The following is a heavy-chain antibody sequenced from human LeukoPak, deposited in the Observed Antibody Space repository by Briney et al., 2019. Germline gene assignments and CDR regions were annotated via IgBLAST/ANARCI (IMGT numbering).Heavy chain of an antibody. D-gene: IGHD2-15*01. V-gene: IGHV1-46*01. CDR2: INPSGGST. CDR3: ATAQTNIVVVVAAPFDAFDI. Sequence: ASVKVSCKASGYTFTSYYMHWVRQAPGQGLEWMGIINPSGGSTSYAQKFQDRVAMTRDTSTSTVYMQLSSLRSEDTAVYYCATAQTNIVVVVAAPFDAFDIWGQGTMVTVSS. J-gene: IGHJ3*02. CDR1: GYTFTSYY.